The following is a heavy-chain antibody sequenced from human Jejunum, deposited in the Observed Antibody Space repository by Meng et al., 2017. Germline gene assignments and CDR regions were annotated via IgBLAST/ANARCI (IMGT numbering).Heavy chain of an antibody. V-gene: IGHV1-18*01. CDR3: ARDRVYYNNIALERI. J-gene: IGHJ4*02. CDR1: GYSFTSYG. D-gene: IGHD3-10*01. CDR2: TSAYSGQT. Sequence: ASLKVFCKTSGYSFTSYGIIWVRQAPGQGLEWMGWTSAYSGQTRYAQNLQGRLIMTTDSSTTTAYAKLTSLRSDDTAVYYCARDRVYYNNIALERIWGQGTLVTVSS.